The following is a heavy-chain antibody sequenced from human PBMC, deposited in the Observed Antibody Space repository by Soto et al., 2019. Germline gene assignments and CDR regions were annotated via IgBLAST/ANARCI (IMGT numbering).Heavy chain of an antibody. J-gene: IGHJ6*03. CDR1: GYSFTSYW. CDR3: ARHSGSSITIFGVVIPDYYYYMDV. Sequence: GESLKISCKGSGYSFTSYWIGWVRQMPGKGLEWMGIIYPGDSDTRYSPSFQGQVTISADKSISTAYLQWSSLKASDTAMYYCARHSGSSITIFGVVIPDYYYYMDVWGKGTTVTVSS. V-gene: IGHV5-51*01. D-gene: IGHD3-3*01. CDR2: IYPGDSDT.